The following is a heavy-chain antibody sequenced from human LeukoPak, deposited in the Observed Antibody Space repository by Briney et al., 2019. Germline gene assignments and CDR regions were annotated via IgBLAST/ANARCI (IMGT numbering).Heavy chain of an antibody. CDR3: ARGRGRDGDNLTS. D-gene: IGHD5-24*01. J-gene: IGHJ4*02. CDR2: VYYSGTT. V-gene: IGHV4-59*01. Sequence: SETLSLTCSVSGGSISSYYWSWIRRPPGKGLEWIGYVYYSGTTNYNPSLKSRVTISVDTSKNQFSLKLTSVTAADTAVYYCARGRGRDGDNLTSWGQGTLVTVSS. CDR1: GGSISSYY.